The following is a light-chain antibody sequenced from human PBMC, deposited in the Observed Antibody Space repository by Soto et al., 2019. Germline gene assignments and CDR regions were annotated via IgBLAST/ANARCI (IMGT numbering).Light chain of an antibody. CDR3: QQSYSTPQT. Sequence: DIQMTQSPSSLSASVGDRVTITCRASQSISSYLNWYQQKPGKAPKLLIYAASSLQSGVPSRFSGSXSGTDFTLTISSLXXXXFATYYCQQSYSTPQTFGPGTKVDIK. CDR2: AAS. V-gene: IGKV1-39*01. J-gene: IGKJ3*01. CDR1: QSISSY.